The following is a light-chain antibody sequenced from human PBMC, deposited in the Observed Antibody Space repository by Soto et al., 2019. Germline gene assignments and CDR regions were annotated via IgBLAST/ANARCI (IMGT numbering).Light chain of an antibody. J-gene: IGKJ1*01. V-gene: IGKV3-20*01. Sequence: TQSPGTLSLSPGERATLSCRAVQSVTSTYMAWYQQKPGQAPRLLIYDASSRATGIPGRFSGSGSGTDFTLTISRLEAEDFAVYFCYQYDSSPWTFGQGTKVDIK. CDR1: QSVTSTY. CDR3: YQYDSSPWT. CDR2: DAS.